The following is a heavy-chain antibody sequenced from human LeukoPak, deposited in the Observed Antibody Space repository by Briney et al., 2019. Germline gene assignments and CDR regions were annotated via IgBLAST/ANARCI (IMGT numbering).Heavy chain of an antibody. CDR1: GFTFSSYA. Sequence: PGGSLRLSCAASGFTFSSYAMSWVRQAPGKGLEWVSAISGSGGSTYYADSVKGRFTISRDNSKNTLYLQMNSLRAEDTAVYYCAKDPITYYYDSSGYYYYPFSYYFDYWGQGTLSPSPQ. CDR3: AKDPITYYYDSSGYYYYPFSYYFDY. D-gene: IGHD3-22*01. J-gene: IGHJ4*02. V-gene: IGHV3-23*01. CDR2: ISGSGGST.